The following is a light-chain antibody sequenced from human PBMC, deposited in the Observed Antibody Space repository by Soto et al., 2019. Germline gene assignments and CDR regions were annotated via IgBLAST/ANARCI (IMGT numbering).Light chain of an antibody. V-gene: IGKV3-11*01. J-gene: IGKJ2*01. Sequence: EIVLTQSPATLSLSPGERATLSCRASQSVSSYLAWYQQKPGQAPRLLIYDVSNRATGIPARFSGSGSGTDFTLTISSLEPEDFAVYYCQQRSNWPRGNTFGQGIKLEIK. CDR1: QSVSSY. CDR2: DVS. CDR3: QQRSNWPRGNT.